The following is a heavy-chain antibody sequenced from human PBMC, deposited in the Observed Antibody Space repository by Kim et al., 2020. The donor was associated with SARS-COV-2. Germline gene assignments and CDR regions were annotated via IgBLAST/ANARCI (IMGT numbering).Heavy chain of an antibody. V-gene: IGHV3-33*06. Sequence: YYADSVKGRFTISRDNSKNTLYLQMNSLRDEDTAVYDCAKGRGILTGYCDYWGQGTLVTVSS. J-gene: IGHJ4*02. D-gene: IGHD3-9*01. CDR3: AKGRGILTGYCDY.